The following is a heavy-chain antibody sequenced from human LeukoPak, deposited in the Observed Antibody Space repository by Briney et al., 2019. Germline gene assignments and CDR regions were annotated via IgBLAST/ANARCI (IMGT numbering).Heavy chain of an antibody. CDR2: INAGNGNT. V-gene: IGHV1-3*01. J-gene: IGHJ4*02. CDR1: GYTFTNHA. D-gene: IGHD1-26*01. Sequence: ASVKVSCKASGYTFTNHAMHWVRQAPGQRLEWMGWINAGNGNTKYSQKFQGRVTITRDTSASTAYMELSSLRSEDTAVHYCAAGGATGIIYWGQGTLVTVSS. CDR3: AAGGATGIIY.